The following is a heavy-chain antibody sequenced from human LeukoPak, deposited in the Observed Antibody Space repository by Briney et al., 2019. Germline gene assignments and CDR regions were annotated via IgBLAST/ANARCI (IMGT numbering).Heavy chain of an antibody. Sequence: GGSLRLSCAASGFTFSSHGMHWVRQAPGKGLEWVAVISYDGSNKYYEDSVKGRFTISRDNSKNTLYLQMNSLRAEDTAVYYCAKDRLAGIIDYWGQGTLVTVSS. J-gene: IGHJ4*02. D-gene: IGHD6-19*01. CDR1: GFTFSSHG. V-gene: IGHV3-30*18. CDR2: ISYDGSNK. CDR3: AKDRLAGIIDY.